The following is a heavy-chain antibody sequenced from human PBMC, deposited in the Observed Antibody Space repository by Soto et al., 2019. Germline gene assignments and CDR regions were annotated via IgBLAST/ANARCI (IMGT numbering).Heavy chain of an antibody. CDR3: ARLYIWGSYRLDY. D-gene: IGHD3-16*02. J-gene: IGHJ4*02. Sequence: SETLSLTCTVSGGSISSYYWSWILQPPGKGLEWIGYIYYNVNTNYTPSLKSRVTISVDTSKNQFSLKLSSVTAADPAVYYCARLYIWGSYRLDYWGQGTLVTVSS. CDR1: GGSISSYY. CDR2: IYYNVNT. V-gene: IGHV4-59*08.